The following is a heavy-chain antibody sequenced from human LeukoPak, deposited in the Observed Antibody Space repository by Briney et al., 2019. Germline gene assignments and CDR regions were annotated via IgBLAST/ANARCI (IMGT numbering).Heavy chain of an antibody. J-gene: IGHJ3*02. D-gene: IGHD3-10*01. CDR2: FDPEDGET. V-gene: IGHV1-24*01. Sequence: AXVKVSCXVSGYTLTELSMHWVRQAPGKGLEWMGGFDPEDGETIYAQKFQGRVTMTEDTSTDTAYMELSSLRSEDTTVYYCARESVRGVIHDAFDIWGQGTMVTVSS. CDR1: GYTLTELS. CDR3: ARESVRGVIHDAFDI.